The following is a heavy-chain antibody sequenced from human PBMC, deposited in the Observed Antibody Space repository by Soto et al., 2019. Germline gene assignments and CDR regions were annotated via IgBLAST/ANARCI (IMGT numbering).Heavy chain of an antibody. V-gene: IGHV1-18*01. CDR3: ARVRIFGVVIIQDYYYGMDV. CDR2: ISAYNGNT. D-gene: IGHD3-3*01. J-gene: IGHJ6*02. Sequence: ASVKVSCKASGYTFTSYGISWVRQAPGQGLEWMGWISAYNGNTNYAQKLQGRVTMTTDTSTSTAYMELRSLRSDDTAVYYCARVRIFGVVIIQDYYYGMDVWGQGTTVTVSS. CDR1: GYTFTSYG.